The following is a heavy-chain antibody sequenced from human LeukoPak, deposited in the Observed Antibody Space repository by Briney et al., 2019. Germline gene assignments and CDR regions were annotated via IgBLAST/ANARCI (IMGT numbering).Heavy chain of an antibody. V-gene: IGHV1-2*06. CDR2: INPNSGGT. Sequence: ASVKVSCKASGYTFTGYYMHWVRQAPGQGLEWMGRINPNSGGTNYAQKFQGRVTMTRDTSISTAYMELSTLRSDDTAVCYCARVYYYDXSGYXXAWGQGTLVTVSS. CDR3: ARVYYYDXSGYXXA. J-gene: IGHJ4*02. D-gene: IGHD3-22*01. CDR1: GYTFTGYY.